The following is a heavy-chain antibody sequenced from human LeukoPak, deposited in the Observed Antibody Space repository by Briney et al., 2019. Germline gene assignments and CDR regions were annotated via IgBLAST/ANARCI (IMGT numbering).Heavy chain of an antibody. CDR1: GFTFSSYS. CDR2: ISSSSSYI. Sequence: GGSLRLSCAAPGFTFSSYSMNWVRQAPGKGLEWVSSISSSSSYIYYADSVKGRFTISRDNAKNSLYLQMNSLRAEDTAVYYCARVHKEWLGSDYWGQGTLVTVSS. D-gene: IGHD3-3*01. CDR3: ARVHKEWLGSDY. J-gene: IGHJ4*02. V-gene: IGHV3-21*01.